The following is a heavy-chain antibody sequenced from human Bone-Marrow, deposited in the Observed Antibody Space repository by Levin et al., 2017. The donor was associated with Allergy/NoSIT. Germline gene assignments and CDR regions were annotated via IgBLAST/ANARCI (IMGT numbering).Heavy chain of an antibody. Sequence: SETLSLTCAVYGGSFSGFHWSWIRQPPGKGLEWIGEINHSGSANYNPSLKSRVTIAVDTSKNQFSLKLTSVTAADAAVYYCARVAYHYNLLTGYLSYYYYCMDVWGKGTTVTVSS. D-gene: IGHD3-9*01. V-gene: IGHV4-34*01. CDR1: GGSFSGFH. J-gene: IGHJ6*03. CDR3: ARVAYHYNLLTGYLSYYYYCMDV. CDR2: INHSGSA.